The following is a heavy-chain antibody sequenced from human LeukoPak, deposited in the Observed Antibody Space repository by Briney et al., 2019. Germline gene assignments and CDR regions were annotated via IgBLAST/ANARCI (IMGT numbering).Heavy chain of an antibody. CDR1: GFTFSSYE. D-gene: IGHD4-17*01. CDR3: ARVGNGDYRYYFYMDV. V-gene: IGHV3-48*03. J-gene: IGHJ6*03. CDR2: ISSSGSTI. Sequence: GGSLRLSCAASGFTFSSYEMNWVRQAPGKGLEWVSYISSSGSTIYYADSVKGRFTISRDNAKNSLYLQMNSLRAEDTAVYYCARVGNGDYRYYFYMDVWGKGTTVTISS.